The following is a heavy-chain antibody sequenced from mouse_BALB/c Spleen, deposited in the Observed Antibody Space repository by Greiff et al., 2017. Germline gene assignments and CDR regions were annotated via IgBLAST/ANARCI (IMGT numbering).Heavy chain of an antibody. CDR2: ISYSGST. CDR3: AREGYYGRWYFDV. J-gene: IGHJ1*01. D-gene: IGHD1-1*01. V-gene: IGHV3-2*02. CDR1: GYSITSDYA. Sequence: EVQLQESGPGLVKPSQSLSLTCTVTGYSITSDYAWNWIRQFPGNKLEWMGYISYSGSTSYNPSLKSRISITRDTSKNQFFLQLNSVTTEDTATYYCAREGYYGRWYFDVWGAGTTVTVSS.